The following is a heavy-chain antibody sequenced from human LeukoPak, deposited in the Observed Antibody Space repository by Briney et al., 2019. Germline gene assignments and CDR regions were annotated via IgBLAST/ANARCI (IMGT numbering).Heavy chain of an antibody. J-gene: IGHJ3*02. CDR3: ARDKQQLPGAFDI. CDR1: GFTFSSYA. V-gene: IGHV3-30-3*01. Sequence: GGSLRLSCAASGFTFSSYAMHWVRQAPGKGLEWVAVISYDGSNKYYADSVKGRFTISRDNSKNTLYLQMNSLRAEDTAVYYCARDKQQLPGAFDIWGQGTMVTVSS. CDR2: ISYDGSNK. D-gene: IGHD6-13*01.